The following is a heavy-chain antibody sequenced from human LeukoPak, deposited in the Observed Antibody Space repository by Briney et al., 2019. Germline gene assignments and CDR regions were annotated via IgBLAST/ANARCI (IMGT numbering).Heavy chain of an antibody. CDR2: ISWNSGSI. V-gene: IGHV3-9*01. D-gene: IGHD3-10*01. Sequence: PGRSLRLSCAASGFTFDDYAIHWVRQAPGKGLEWVSGISWNSGSIGYADSVKGRFTISRDNAKNSLYLQMNSLRAEDTALYYCAKEDYYGSGSYYGYYFDYWGQGTLVTVSS. CDR3: AKEDYYGSGSYYGYYFDY. J-gene: IGHJ4*02. CDR1: GFTFDDYA.